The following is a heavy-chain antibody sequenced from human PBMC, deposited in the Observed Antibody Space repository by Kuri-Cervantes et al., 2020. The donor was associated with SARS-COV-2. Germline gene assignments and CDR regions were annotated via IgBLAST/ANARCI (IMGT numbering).Heavy chain of an antibody. CDR2: IYYSGST. Sequence: SETLSLTCTVSGGSISSSSYYWGWIRQPPGKGLEWIGSIYYSGSTYYNPSLKSRVTISVDTSKNQFSLKLSSVTAADTAVYYCARRSTSITIFGVVNINPFDYWGQGTLVTV. D-gene: IGHD3-3*01. J-gene: IGHJ4*02. V-gene: IGHV4-39*01. CDR1: GGSISSSSYY. CDR3: ARRSTSITIFGVVNINPFDY.